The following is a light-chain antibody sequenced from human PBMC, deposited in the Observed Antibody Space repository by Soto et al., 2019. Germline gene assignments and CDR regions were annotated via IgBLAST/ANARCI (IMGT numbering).Light chain of an antibody. CDR1: QSVNGN. CDR2: DAS. J-gene: IGKJ1*01. CDR3: QQYNNWPPMA. V-gene: IGKV3-15*01. Sequence: EIVMTQSPATLSVSPGERATLSCRASQSVNGNLAWYQQKPGQAPRLLIYDASTRATGIPARFSGSGSGTEFTLTISSLQSEDFAVYYCQQYNNWPPMAFGQGTKVEIK.